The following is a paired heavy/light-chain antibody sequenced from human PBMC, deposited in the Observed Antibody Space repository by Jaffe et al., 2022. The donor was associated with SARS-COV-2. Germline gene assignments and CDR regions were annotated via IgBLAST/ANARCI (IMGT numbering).Light chain of an antibody. CDR3: MQPLQTPWT. Sequence: DIVMTQSPLSLPVTPGEPASISCRSSQSLLHSNGYNYLDWYLQKPGQSPQLLIYLGSNRASGVPDRFSGSGSGTDFTLKISRVEAEDVGVYYCMQPLQTPWTFGQGTRVEIK. CDR2: LGS. J-gene: IGKJ1*01. CDR1: QSLLHSNGYNY. V-gene: IGKV2-28*01.
Heavy chain of an antibody. J-gene: IGHJ4*02. CDR1: GGSVNSGSHY. V-gene: IGHV4-61*01. D-gene: IGHD3-22*01. Sequence: QVQLQESGPGLVKPSETLSLTCTVSGGSVNSGSHYWSWIRQPPGKGLEWIGYIYYSGSTNCNPSLKSRVTISLDTTKNQFSLKLSSVTAADTAVYYCARVGRYYYDRSGYSYHLDYWGQGTLVTVSS. CDR3: ARVGRYYYDRSGYSYHLDY. CDR2: IYYSGST.